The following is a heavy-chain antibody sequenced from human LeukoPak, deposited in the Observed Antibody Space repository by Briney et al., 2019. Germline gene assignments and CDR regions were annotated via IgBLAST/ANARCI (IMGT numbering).Heavy chain of an antibody. J-gene: IGHJ4*02. Sequence: GGSLRLSCAASGFTFSSYAMSWVRQAPGKGLEWVSYITRSSTTIYYADSVRGRFHISRDNARNSLYLQMNSLRADDTAMYYCAVITFGGVIVKSGYFDYWGQGTLVTVSS. V-gene: IGHV3-48*01. D-gene: IGHD3-16*02. CDR1: GFTFSSYA. CDR2: ITRSSTTI. CDR3: AVITFGGVIVKSGYFDY.